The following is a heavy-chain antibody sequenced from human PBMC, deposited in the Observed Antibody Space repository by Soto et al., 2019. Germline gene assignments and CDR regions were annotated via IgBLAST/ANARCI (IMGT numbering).Heavy chain of an antibody. Sequence: ESGGAFVKPGGSLRLSCAASGFTFGFACLNWVRQAPGKGPEWVGRIKARDDGGTADVAAPVTGRFSISRDDSKNTLFLHMNGLESEETAVYYCTATFGDNDDEAFDIWGQGTLVAVSS. D-gene: IGHD3-10*01. J-gene: IGHJ3*02. CDR3: TATFGDNDDEAFDI. CDR2: IKARDDGGTA. CDR1: GFTFGFAC. V-gene: IGHV3-15*07.